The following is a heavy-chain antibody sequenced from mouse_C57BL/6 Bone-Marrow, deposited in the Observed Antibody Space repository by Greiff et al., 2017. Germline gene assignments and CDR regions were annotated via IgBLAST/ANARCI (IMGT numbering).Heavy chain of an antibody. CDR1: GYTFTSYW. D-gene: IGHD1-1*01. V-gene: IGHV1-72*01. CDR3: ARFGYYGSSYERAYAMDY. Sequence: QVQLKQSGAELVKPGASVKLSCKASGYTFTSYWMHWVKQRPGRGLEWIGRIDPNSGGTKYNEKFKSKATLTVDKPSSTAYMQLSSLTSEDSAVYYCARFGYYGSSYERAYAMDYWGQGTSVTVSS. J-gene: IGHJ4*01. CDR2: IDPNSGGT.